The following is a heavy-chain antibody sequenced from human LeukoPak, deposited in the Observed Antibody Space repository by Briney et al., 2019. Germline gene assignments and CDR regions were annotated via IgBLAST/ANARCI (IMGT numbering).Heavy chain of an antibody. J-gene: IGHJ4*02. D-gene: IGHD3-3*01. CDR2: INSNSGGT. Sequence: ASVKVSCKASGDTFTGYYMHWVRQAPGQGLEWMGWINSNSGGTNYAQKFQGRVTMTRDTSISTAYMELSRLRSDDTAVYFCARDLRNYTFWSGYRYFDYWGQGTLVTGSS. CDR1: GDTFTGYY. V-gene: IGHV1-2*02. CDR3: ARDLRNYTFWSGYRYFDY.